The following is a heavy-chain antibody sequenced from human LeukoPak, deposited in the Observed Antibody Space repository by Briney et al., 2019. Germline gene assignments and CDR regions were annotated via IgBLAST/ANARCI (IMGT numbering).Heavy chain of an antibody. J-gene: IGHJ4*02. CDR3: VKDPLGDGDYVADY. D-gene: IGHD4-17*01. V-gene: IGHV3-64D*06. Sequence: GGSLRPSRSASAFTSSSYATHWVRQAPGKRLEYVLTISSKGGSTYYADSVKGRFTISRDNSKNTLYLQMSSLRAEDTAVYYCVKDPLGDGDYVADYWGQGTLVTVSS. CDR2: ISSKGGST. CDR1: AFTSSSYA.